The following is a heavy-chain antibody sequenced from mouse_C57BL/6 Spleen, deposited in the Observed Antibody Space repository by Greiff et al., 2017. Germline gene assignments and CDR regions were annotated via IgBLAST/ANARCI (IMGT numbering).Heavy chain of an antibody. CDR2: INYDGSST. CDR3: ARERAYDYERAMDY. CDR1: GFTFSDYY. J-gene: IGHJ4*01. D-gene: IGHD2-4*01. Sequence: EVHLVESEGGLVQPGSSMKLSCTASGFTFSDYYMAWVRQVPEKGLEWVANINYDGSSTYYLDSLKSRFIISRDNAKNILYLQMSSLKSEDTATYYCARERAYDYERAMDYWGQGTSVTVSS. V-gene: IGHV5-16*01.